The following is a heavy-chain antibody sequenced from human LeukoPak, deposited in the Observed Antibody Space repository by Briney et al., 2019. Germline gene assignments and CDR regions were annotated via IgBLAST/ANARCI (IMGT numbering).Heavy chain of an antibody. J-gene: IGHJ6*02. CDR2: IFYTGKT. D-gene: IGHD3-22*01. CDR1: GFTFSSYE. Sequence: GSLRLSCAASGFTFSSYEMNWVRQAPGKGLEWIGSIFYTGKTHYNTSLKSRVTISVDMSQNKFSLSLGSVTAADTALYYCASLDPCYFDRGSCTYYYSMDVWGQGTTVTVSS. CDR3: ASLDPCYFDRGSCTYYYSMDV. V-gene: IGHV4-59*05.